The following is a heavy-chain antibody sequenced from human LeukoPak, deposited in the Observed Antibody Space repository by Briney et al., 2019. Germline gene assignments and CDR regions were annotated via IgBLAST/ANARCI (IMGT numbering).Heavy chain of an antibody. V-gene: IGHV1-18*01. CDR2: ISAYNGNT. CDR3: ARLQWRGDSSGYSY. J-gene: IGHJ4*02. Sequence: ASVKVSCKASGYTFTSYGISWVRQAPGQGLEWMGWISAYNGNTNYAQKLQGRVTMTTDTSTSTAYMELRSLRSDDTAVYYCARLQWRGDSSGYSYWGQGTLVTVSS. CDR1: GYTFTSYG. D-gene: IGHD3-22*01.